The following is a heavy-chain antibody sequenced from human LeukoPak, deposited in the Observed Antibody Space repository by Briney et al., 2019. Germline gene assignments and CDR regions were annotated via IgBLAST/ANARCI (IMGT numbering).Heavy chain of an antibody. V-gene: IGHV4-31*03. J-gene: IGHJ4*02. Sequence: SETLSLTCTVSGGSISSGGYYWSWIRQHPGKGLEWIGYIYYSGSTYYNPSLKSRVTISVDTSKNQFSLKLSSVTAADTAVYYCARVSSCERTGYSSSWYVPACYFDYWGQGTLVTVSS. CDR3: ARVSSCERTGYSSSWYVPACYFDY. CDR1: GGSISSGGYY. CDR2: IYYSGST. D-gene: IGHD6-13*01.